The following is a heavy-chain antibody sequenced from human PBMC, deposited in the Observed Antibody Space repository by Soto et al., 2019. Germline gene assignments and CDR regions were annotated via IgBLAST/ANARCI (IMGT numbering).Heavy chain of an antibody. CDR1: GFTADDYA. V-gene: IGHV3-9*02. CDR3: AKDMKWGGMTTIHYFDS. Sequence: GGSLRLSCVASGFTADDYAMHWVRQAPGKGLEWVSGISSNSDTIDYADSVKGRFTISRDNAKNSLFLQMNSLRPEDTALYYCAKDMKWGGMTTIHYFDSRGQGTLVTVSS. J-gene: IGHJ4*02. D-gene: IGHD4-17*01. CDR2: ISSNSDTI.